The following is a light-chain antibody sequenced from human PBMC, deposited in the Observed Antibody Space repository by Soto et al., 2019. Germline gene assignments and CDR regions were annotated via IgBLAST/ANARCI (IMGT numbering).Light chain of an antibody. V-gene: IGLV7-46*01. CDR1: TGAVTSGHY. CDR2: DTS. Sequence: QAVVTQEPSLTVSPGGTVTLTCGSRTGAVTSGHYPYWFQQKPGQAPRTLIYDTSNKHSWTPARFSGSRLGGKAALTLSGAQPEDEAECYCLLAYSGAPFGGGTKLTVL. J-gene: IGLJ2*01. CDR3: LLAYSGAP.